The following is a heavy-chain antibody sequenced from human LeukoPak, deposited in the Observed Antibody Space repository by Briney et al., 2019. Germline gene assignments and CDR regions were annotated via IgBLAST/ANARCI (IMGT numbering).Heavy chain of an antibody. CDR2: IYYSGTT. Sequence: PSQTLSLSWGVSGAFIRSGVYYWSWVRQHPGEGLEWVGYIYYSGTTYFNPSLKSRLTISVDTSKNLFSLKLSAVTAADTAVYYCARGTDSGYDAFDIWGQGTMVTVSS. V-gene: IGHV4-31*11. CDR3: ARGTDSGYDAFDI. J-gene: IGHJ3*02. CDR1: GAFIRSGVYY. D-gene: IGHD5-12*01.